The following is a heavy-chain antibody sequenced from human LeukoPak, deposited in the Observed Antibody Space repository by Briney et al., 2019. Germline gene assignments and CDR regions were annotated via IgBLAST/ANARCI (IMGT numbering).Heavy chain of an antibody. CDR2: ISGSGDNT. CDR3: AKRSGYTTGWFFDF. CDR1: GFTFSKAW. V-gene: IGHV3-23*01. Sequence: PGGSLRLSCEASGFTFSKAWMSWARQAPGKGLEWVSSISGSGDNTYYAESVKGRFTISRDNSKNTLFLQMNSLRAEDTAVFYCAKRSGYTTGWFFDFWGQGTLVTVSS. D-gene: IGHD6-19*01. J-gene: IGHJ4*02.